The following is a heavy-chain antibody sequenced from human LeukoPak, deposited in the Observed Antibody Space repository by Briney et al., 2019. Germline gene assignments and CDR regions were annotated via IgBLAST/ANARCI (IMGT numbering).Heavy chain of an antibody. J-gene: IGHJ4*02. CDR2: INPNSGGT. D-gene: IGHD5-18*01. V-gene: IGHV1-2*02. CDR1: GYTFTGYY. CDR3: ASSGYNYVIVDGY. Sequence: ASVKVSCKASGYTFTGYYMHWVRQAPGQGLEWMGWINPNSGGTNYAEKFQGRVTMTRDTSISTAYTELYRLRSDDTAVYYCASSGYNYVIVDGYWGQGTLVTVSS.